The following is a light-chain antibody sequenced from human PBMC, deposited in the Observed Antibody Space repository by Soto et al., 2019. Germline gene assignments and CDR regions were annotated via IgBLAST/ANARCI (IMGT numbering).Light chain of an antibody. Sequence: EIVMTQSPATRSVSPGERVSLSCRASQSVSDNLAWYQQKPGQAPRLLIYGASTRATTTPARFSGSGSGTEFTLTISSLQSEDFAVYFCQQSNNWPYTFGQGTKLDIK. CDR1: QSVSDN. J-gene: IGKJ2*01. V-gene: IGKV3-15*01. CDR2: GAS. CDR3: QQSNNWPYT.